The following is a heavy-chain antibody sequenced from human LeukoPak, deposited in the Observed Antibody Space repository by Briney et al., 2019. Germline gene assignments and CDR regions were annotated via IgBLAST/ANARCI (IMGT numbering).Heavy chain of an antibody. Sequence: TGGSLRLSCAASGFTFSSYSMNWVRQAPGKGLEWVSSISSSSSYIYYADSVKGRFTISRDNSKNTLYLQMNSLRTEDTAVYYCARRMAANAFDIWGQGTMVTVSS. D-gene: IGHD5-24*01. CDR1: GFTFSSYS. CDR2: ISSSSSYI. J-gene: IGHJ3*02. CDR3: ARRMAANAFDI. V-gene: IGHV3-21*01.